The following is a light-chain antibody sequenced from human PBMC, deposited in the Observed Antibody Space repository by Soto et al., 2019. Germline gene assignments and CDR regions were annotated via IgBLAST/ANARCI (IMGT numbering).Light chain of an antibody. CDR2: GAS. V-gene: IGKV3-15*01. CDR3: QQSYSTPHT. CDR1: QSVSSK. J-gene: IGKJ4*01. Sequence: EIVMTQSPGTLSVSPGEGATLSCRASQSVSSKLAWYQQKPGQAPRLLIYGASTRATGIPARFSGSGSGTDFTLTISSLQPEDFATYYCQQSYSTPHTFGGGTKVDIK.